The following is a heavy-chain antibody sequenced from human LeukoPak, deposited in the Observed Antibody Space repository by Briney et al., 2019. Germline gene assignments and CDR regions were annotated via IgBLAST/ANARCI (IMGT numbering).Heavy chain of an antibody. J-gene: IGHJ4*02. Sequence: PSETLSLTCTVSGGSISSYYWTWIRQPAGKGLEWIGRIYTSGNTGYNPSLKSRVTMSVDTSKNQFSLNLSSVTAADTAVYYCARVDLWAAFFDYWGQGTLVTVSS. V-gene: IGHV4-4*07. CDR3: ARVDLWAAFFDY. CDR2: IYTSGNT. CDR1: GGSISSYY. D-gene: IGHD2/OR15-2a*01.